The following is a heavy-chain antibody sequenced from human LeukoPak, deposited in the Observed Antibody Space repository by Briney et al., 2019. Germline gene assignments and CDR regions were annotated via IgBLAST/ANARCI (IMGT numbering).Heavy chain of an antibody. J-gene: IGHJ5*02. CDR3: ARSDYDGLDP. CDR1: GYTFTGYY. V-gene: IGHV1-2*02. Sequence: ASVKVSCKASGYTFTGYYMHWVRQAPGQGLEWMGWINPNSGGTNYAQKFQGRVTMTRDTSISTAYMDLSRLRSDDMAIYYCARSDYDGLDPWGQGTLVTVSS. CDR2: INPNSGGT. D-gene: IGHD3-22*01.